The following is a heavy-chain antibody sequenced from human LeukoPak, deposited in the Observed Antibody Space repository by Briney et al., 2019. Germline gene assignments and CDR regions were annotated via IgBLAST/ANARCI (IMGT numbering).Heavy chain of an antibody. J-gene: IGHJ4*02. CDR2: IWYDGSNK. V-gene: IGHV3-33*06. D-gene: IGHD5-24*01. CDR1: GFTFSSYG. Sequence: GGSLRLSCAASGFTFSSYGMHWVRQAPGKGLEWVAVIWYDGSNKYYADSVKGRFTISRDNSKNTLYLQMNSLGAEDTAVCYCAKDRMATITGFDYWGQGTLVTVSS. CDR3: AKDRMATITGFDY.